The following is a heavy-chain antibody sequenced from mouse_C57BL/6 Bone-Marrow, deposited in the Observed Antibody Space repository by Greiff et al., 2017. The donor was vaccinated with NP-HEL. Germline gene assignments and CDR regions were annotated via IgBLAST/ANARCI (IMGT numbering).Heavy chain of an antibody. CDR1: GYTFTDYE. D-gene: IGHD2-2*01. J-gene: IGHJ3*01. CDR2: IDPETGGT. CDR3: TSMVTTGWFAY. Sequence: VQVVESGAELVRPGASVTLSCKASGYTFTDYEMHWVKQTPVHGLEWIGAIDPETGGTAYNQKFKGKAILTADKSSSTAYMELRSLTSEDSAVYYCTSMVTTGWFAYWGQGTLVTVSA. V-gene: IGHV1-15*01.